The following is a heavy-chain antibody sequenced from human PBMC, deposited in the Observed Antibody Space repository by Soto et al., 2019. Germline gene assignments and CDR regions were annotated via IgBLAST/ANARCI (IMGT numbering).Heavy chain of an antibody. D-gene: IGHD3-3*01. Sequence: SETLSLTCTVSCGSISSGGYYWSWIRQHPGKGLEWIGYIYYSGSTYYNPSLKSRVTISVDTSKNQFSLKLSSVTAADTAVYYCARRVSHDFFDYWGQGTLVTVSS. CDR1: CGSISSGGYY. J-gene: IGHJ4*02. CDR2: IYYSGST. V-gene: IGHV4-31*03. CDR3: ARRVSHDFFDY.